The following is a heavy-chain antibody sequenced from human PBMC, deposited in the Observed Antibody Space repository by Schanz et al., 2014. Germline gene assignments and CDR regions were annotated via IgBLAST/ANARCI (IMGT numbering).Heavy chain of an antibody. D-gene: IGHD4-17*01. J-gene: IGHJ3*02. CDR3: ARKMKLGVYGGKGHDSLDI. CDR1: GFTFSSYW. CDR2: IKSDGSNT. V-gene: IGHV3-74*02. Sequence: VQLVESGGGVVQPGRSLRLSCAASGFTFSSYWMHWVRQVPGKGLVWVSRIKSDGSNTDYADSVTGRFTISRDNAKNTLYLQMNTLRAEDTAVYYCARKMKLGVYGGKGHDSLDIWGQGTMVTVSS.